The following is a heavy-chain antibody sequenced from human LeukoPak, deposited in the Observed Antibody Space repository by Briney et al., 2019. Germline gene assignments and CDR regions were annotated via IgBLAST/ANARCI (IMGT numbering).Heavy chain of an antibody. J-gene: IGHJ6*03. CDR2: ISSSGTYI. CDR3: ARVPRGHNGAYYYYYYYMDV. CDR1: GFTFSRYS. D-gene: IGHD1-14*01. V-gene: IGHV3-21*04. Sequence: PGGSLRLSCVASGFTFSRYSMNWVRQAPGKGLEWVSSISSSGTYIYYADSMKGRFTLSRDNAKNSLYLQMNSLRAEDTAVYYCARVPRGHNGAYYYYYYYMDVWGKGTTVTISS.